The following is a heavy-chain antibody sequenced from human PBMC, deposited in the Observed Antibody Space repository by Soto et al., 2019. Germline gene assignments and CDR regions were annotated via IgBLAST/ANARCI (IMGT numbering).Heavy chain of an antibody. V-gene: IGHV2-5*02. Sequence: QITLKASGPTLVKPTQTLTLTCTFSAFSLSTGGVGVGWIRQPPGKALEWLALIYWDDDKRYSPSLRSRLTITKDTSKNQVVLTMTNMAPVDTATYYCIQSRCGGDCLQSYASYYYYGMDVWGQGTTVTVSS. CDR3: IQSRCGGDCLQSYASYYYYGMDV. CDR1: AFSLSTGGVG. CDR2: IYWDDDK. J-gene: IGHJ6*02. D-gene: IGHD2-21*02.